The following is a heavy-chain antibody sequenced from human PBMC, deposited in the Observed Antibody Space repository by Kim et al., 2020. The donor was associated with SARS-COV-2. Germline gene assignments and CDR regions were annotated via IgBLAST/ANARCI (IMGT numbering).Heavy chain of an antibody. V-gene: IGHV3-33*01. CDR3: ARGDQEYQLHY. CDR2: K. Sequence: KYYADSGKGRFTIPRDNSKNTLYLQMNSLRAEDTAVYYCARGDQEYQLHYWGQGTLVTVSS. D-gene: IGHD2-2*01. J-gene: IGHJ4*02.